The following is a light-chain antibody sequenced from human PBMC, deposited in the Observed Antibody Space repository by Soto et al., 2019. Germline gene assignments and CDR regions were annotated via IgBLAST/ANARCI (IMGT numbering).Light chain of an antibody. V-gene: IGKV3-11*01. Sequence: EIVLTQSPATLSLSPGERATLSCRASQSVSSYLAWYQQKPGQAPRLLIYDASNRATGIPARFSGSGSGTDFTLTISSLEPEDFAVYYCQHRSITFSQGTRLEIK. CDR1: QSVSSY. J-gene: IGKJ5*01. CDR3: QHRSIT. CDR2: DAS.